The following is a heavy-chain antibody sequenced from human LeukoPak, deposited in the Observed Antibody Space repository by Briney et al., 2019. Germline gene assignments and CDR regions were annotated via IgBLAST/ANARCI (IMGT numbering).Heavy chain of an antibody. J-gene: IGHJ4*02. Sequence: PGGSLRLSCAVSGLTLSNYWMSWVRQGPGKGLEWVANIKVDGSETHYLDSVKGRFTISRHNAKNSLYLQMSSLRAEDTAVYYCTRDRWLDYWGQGTLVTVSS. CDR3: TRDRWLDY. CDR2: IKVDGSET. V-gene: IGHV3-7*01. D-gene: IGHD6-19*01. CDR1: GLTLSNYW.